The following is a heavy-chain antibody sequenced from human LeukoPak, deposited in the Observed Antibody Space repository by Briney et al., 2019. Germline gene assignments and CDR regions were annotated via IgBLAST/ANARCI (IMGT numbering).Heavy chain of an antibody. D-gene: IGHD6-19*01. CDR2: ISTSGTTI. CDR1: GSTFSDYY. J-gene: IGHJ4*02. V-gene: IGHV3-11*04. CDR3: ARGQWLPRYYFDC. Sequence: PGGSLRLSCAASGSTFSDYYMSWIRQAPGKGLEWVSYISTSGTTIYYADSVKGRFSISRDNAKNSLYLQMNSLRAEDTAMYYCARGQWLPRYYFDCWGQGTLVTVSS.